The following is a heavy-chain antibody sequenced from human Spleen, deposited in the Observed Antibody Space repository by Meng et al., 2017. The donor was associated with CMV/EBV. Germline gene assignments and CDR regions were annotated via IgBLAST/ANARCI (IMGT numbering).Heavy chain of an antibody. V-gene: IGHV3-23*01. Sequence: TFSSYAMSWVRQAPGKGLEWVSAISGSGGSTYYADSVKGRFTISRDNSKNTLYLQMNSLRAEDTAVYYCAKGAGIAVVPATLYYFDYWGQGTLVTVSS. CDR1: TFSSYA. J-gene: IGHJ4*02. CDR3: AKGAGIAVVPATLYYFDY. CDR2: ISGSGGST. D-gene: IGHD2-2*01.